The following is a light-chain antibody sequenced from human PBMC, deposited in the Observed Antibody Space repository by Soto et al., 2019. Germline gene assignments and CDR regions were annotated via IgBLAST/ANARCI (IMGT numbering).Light chain of an antibody. CDR3: MQALQTPS. CDR1: QSLLHSNGYTY. CDR2: LGS. V-gene: IGKV2-28*01. J-gene: IGKJ4*01. Sequence: DIVMTQSPLSLPVTPGEPASISCRSSQSLLHSNGYTYLDWYLQKPGQSPQLLIDLGSNRASGVPDRFSGSGSGTDFTLQISRVEAEDVGVYYCMQALQTPSFGGGTKVEIK.